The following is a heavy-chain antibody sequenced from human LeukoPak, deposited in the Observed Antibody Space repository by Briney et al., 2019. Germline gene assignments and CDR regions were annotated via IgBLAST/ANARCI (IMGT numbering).Heavy chain of an antibody. V-gene: IGHV4-4*02. CDR2: IYHDGST. Sequence: PSETLSLTCAVSGDSMSGTNWWSWVRQAPGKGLEWIGEIYHDGSTNYNPSLKSRVTISIDKSRRQFSLQLNSVTPEDTAVYYCARDRFEGNWFDPWGQGTLVTVSS. D-gene: IGHD3-16*01. J-gene: IGHJ5*02. CDR3: ARDRFEGNWFDP. CDR1: GDSMSGTNW.